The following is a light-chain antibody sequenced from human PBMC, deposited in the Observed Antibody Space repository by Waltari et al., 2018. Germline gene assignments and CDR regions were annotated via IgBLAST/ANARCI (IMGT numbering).Light chain of an antibody. CDR1: HWGDKF. CDR2: QDN. CDR3: QAWDSSTYVV. V-gene: IGLV3-1*01. J-gene: IGLJ2*01. Sequence: FALSQPPSVSVSPGQTASITCSADHWGDKFASWYQQKPGQSPLLVLYQDNKRPSGLPEIFSGSNSGNTATLTISGPQAVDEADYYCQAWDSSTYVVFGGGTKLTVL.